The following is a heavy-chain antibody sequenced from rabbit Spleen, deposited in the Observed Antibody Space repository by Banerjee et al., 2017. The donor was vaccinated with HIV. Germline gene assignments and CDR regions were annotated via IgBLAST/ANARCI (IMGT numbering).Heavy chain of an antibody. J-gene: IGHJ4*01. D-gene: IGHD8-1*01. CDR3: ARDGVGGSYFAL. CDR2: IDPVFGIT. Sequence: QLEESAGGLVQPGGSLKLSCKASGFTLSSFYMNWVRQAPGKGLEWIGNIDPVFGITYYANWVNGRFSISRENAQNTVFLQMTSLTAADTATYFCARDGVGGSYFALWGPGTLVTVS. CDR1: GFTLSSFY. V-gene: IGHV1S7*01.